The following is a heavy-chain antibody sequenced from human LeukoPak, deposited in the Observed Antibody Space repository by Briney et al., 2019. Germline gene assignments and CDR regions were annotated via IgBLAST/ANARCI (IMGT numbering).Heavy chain of an antibody. CDR2: IIPIFGTA. CDR3: ARGVGATVNLFDY. D-gene: IGHD4-17*01. Sequence: PAASVKVSCKASGGTFSSYAISWVRQAPGQGLEWMGGIIPIFGTANYAQKFQGRVTITVDESTSTAYMELSSLRSEDTAVYYCARGVGATVNLFDYWGQGTLVTVSS. V-gene: IGHV1-69*01. CDR1: GGTFSSYA. J-gene: IGHJ4*02.